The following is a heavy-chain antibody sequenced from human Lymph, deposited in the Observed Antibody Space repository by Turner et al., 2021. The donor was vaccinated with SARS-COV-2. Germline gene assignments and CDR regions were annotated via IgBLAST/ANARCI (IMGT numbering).Heavy chain of an antibody. Sequence: QVQLVQSGAAVEEPGASVKVPCKASGYTFTGYYMHWVRQAPGQGLEWMGWINPDSGGTNYAQNFQDRVTMTRDTSISTAYMELSRLRSDDTAVYYCARGGLYYYDSSAYYGDAFDFWGQGTMVTVSS. CDR2: INPDSGGT. J-gene: IGHJ3*01. V-gene: IGHV1-2*02. CDR1: GYTFTGYY. D-gene: IGHD3-22*01. CDR3: ARGGLYYYDSSAYYGDAFDF.